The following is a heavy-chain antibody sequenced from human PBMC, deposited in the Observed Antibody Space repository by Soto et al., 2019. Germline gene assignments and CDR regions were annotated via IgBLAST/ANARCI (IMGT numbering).Heavy chain of an antibody. CDR1: GGSFSGYY. D-gene: IGHD6-13*01. CDR2: INHSGST. CDR3: ARVRGWRAAAANWFDP. V-gene: IGHV4-34*01. Sequence: LSLTCAVYGGSFSGYYWSWIRQPPVKGLEWIGEINHSGSTNYNPSLKSRVTISVDTSKNQFSLKLSSVTAADTAVYYCARVRGWRAAAANWFDPWGQGTLVTVSS. J-gene: IGHJ5*02.